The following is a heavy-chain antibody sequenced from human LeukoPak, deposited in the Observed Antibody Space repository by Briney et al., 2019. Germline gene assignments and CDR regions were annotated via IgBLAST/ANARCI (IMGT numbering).Heavy chain of an antibody. D-gene: IGHD3-3*01. Sequence: PSETLSLTCTVSGGSISSSSNYWGWIRQPPGKGLEWIGSIYHSGSTYYNPSLKSRVTISVDTSKNQFSLKLSSVTAADTAVYYCARAIYDFWSGYALYYMDVWGKGTTVTVSS. CDR3: ARAIYDFWSGYALYYMDV. CDR1: GGSISSSSNY. CDR2: IYHSGST. V-gene: IGHV4-39*07. J-gene: IGHJ6*03.